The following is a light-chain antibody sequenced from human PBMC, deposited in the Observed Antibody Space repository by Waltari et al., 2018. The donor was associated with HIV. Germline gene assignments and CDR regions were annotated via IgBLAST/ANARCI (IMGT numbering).Light chain of an antibody. CDR1: QSVSGD. CDR3: QQYNSWPWT. J-gene: IGKJ1*01. CDR2: GAS. V-gene: IGKV3-15*01. Sequence: EIVMTQSPATLSVSPGERATLSCRASQSVSGDLAWYQQRPGQAPGLLMYGASTKAAGIPATVSGSGYGTEFTLTISSLVSGDFAVYYCQQYNSWPWTFGQGTKVKIK.